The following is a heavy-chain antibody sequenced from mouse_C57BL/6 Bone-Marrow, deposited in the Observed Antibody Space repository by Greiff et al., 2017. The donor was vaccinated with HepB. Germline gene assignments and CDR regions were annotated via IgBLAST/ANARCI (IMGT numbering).Heavy chain of an antibody. CDR2: IYPGSGST. CDR3: ARDSSGYGRVFDY. CDR1: GYTFTSYW. J-gene: IGHJ2*01. D-gene: IGHD3-2*02. Sequence: VQLQQPGAELVKPGASVKMSCKASGYTFTSYWITWVKQRPGQGLEWIGDIYPGSGSTNYNEKFKSKATLTVDTSSSTAYMQLSSLTSEDSAVYYCARDSSGYGRVFDYWGQGTTLTVSS. V-gene: IGHV1-55*01.